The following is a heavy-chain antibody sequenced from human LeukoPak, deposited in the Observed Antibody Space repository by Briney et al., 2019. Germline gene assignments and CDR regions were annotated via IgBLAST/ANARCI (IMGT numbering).Heavy chain of an antibody. D-gene: IGHD1-7*01. J-gene: IGHJ6*02. CDR3: ARATTQDCYGMDV. CDR1: GGSISRGRYY. Sequence: SETLSLTCTVSGGSISRGRYYWSWIRQHPGKGLEWIGYTYYSGSTYYNPSLKSRLTISVDTSKNQCSLMLSSVTAADTAVYYCARATTQDCYGMDVWGQGTTVTVSS. CDR2: TYYSGST. V-gene: IGHV4-31*03.